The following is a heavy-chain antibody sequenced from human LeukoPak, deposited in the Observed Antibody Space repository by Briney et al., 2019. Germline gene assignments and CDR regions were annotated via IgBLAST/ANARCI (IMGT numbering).Heavy chain of an antibody. CDR3: ARGLPWYYDFWSGSNTDFDY. CDR2: IYSGGST. D-gene: IGHD3-3*01. J-gene: IGHJ4*02. V-gene: IGHV3-53*01. Sequence: AGGSLRLSCAASGFTVSSNYMSWVRQAPGKGLEWVSVIYSGGSTYYADSVKGRFTISRDNSKNTLYLQMNSLRAEDTAVYYCARGLPWYYDFWSGSNTDFDYWGQGTLVTVSS. CDR1: GFTVSSNY.